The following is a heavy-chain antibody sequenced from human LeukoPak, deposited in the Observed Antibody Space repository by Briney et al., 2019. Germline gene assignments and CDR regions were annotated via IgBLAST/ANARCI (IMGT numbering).Heavy chain of an antibody. V-gene: IGHV4-59*08. CDR3: ARLTIAAAGPPLYYYYGMDV. Sequence: SETLSLTCTVSGGSISSYYWSWMRQPPGKGLEWIGYNYYSGSTNYNPSLKSRVTISVDTSKNQFSLKLSSVTAADTAVYYCARLTIAAAGPPLYYYYGMDVWGQGTTVTVSS. D-gene: IGHD6-13*01. J-gene: IGHJ6*02. CDR2: NYYSGST. CDR1: GGSISSYY.